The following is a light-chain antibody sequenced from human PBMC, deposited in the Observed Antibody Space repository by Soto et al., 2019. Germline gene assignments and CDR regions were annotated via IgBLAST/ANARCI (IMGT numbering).Light chain of an antibody. CDR2: KDT. Sequence: SYELAQPPSVSVSPGQTARITCSGDALPKQYAYWYQQRPGQAPILVIYKDTEKPSGIPERFSGSGSGTTVTLTISGVQAEDEADYYCQSADSSNTYVVFGGGTKLTVL. V-gene: IGLV3-25*03. CDR1: ALPKQY. CDR3: QSADSSNTYVV. J-gene: IGLJ3*02.